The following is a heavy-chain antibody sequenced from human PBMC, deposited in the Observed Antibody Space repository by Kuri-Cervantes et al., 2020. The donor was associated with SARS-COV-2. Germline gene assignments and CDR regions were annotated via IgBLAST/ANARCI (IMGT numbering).Heavy chain of an antibody. D-gene: IGHD6-19*01. CDR2: TYYSGST. J-gene: IGHJ4*02. V-gene: IGHV4-59*11. CDR3: ARLHPGIAVAGTVYFDY. CDR1: GFAISASHY. Sequence: SETLSLTCTVSGFAISASHYWGWIRQTPGQGLEWIGYTYYSGSTNYNPSLKSRVTKSIDTSKNQFSLKLSSVTAADTAVYYCARLHPGIAVAGTVYFDYWGQGTLVTVSS.